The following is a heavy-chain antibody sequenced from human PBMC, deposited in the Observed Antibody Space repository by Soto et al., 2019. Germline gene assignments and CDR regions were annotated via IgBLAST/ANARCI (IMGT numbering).Heavy chain of an antibody. V-gene: IGHV3-11*06. CDR1: GFTFSNAW. Sequence: GGSLRLSCAASGFTFSNAWMNWVRQAPGKGLEWVSYISSSSSYTNYADSVKGRFTISRDNAKNSLYLQMNSLRAEDTAVYYCAREYDFWSGHLIDDAFDIWGQGTMVTVSS. CDR2: ISSSSSYT. J-gene: IGHJ3*02. CDR3: AREYDFWSGHLIDDAFDI. D-gene: IGHD3-3*01.